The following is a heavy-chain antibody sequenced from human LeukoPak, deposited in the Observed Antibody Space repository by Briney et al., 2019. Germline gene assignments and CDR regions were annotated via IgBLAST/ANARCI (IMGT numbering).Heavy chain of an antibody. V-gene: IGHV3-74*03. J-gene: IGHJ4*02. Sequence: GGSLRLSCAASGFAFSSDWMHWVRQAPGKGLVWVSRINSDGSSTTYADSVKGRFTISRDNAKNTLYLQMDSLRAEDTAVYYCAKDPPAILGYFDYWGQGTLVTVSS. CDR1: GFAFSSDW. D-gene: IGHD7-27*01. CDR3: AKDPPAILGYFDY. CDR2: INSDGSST.